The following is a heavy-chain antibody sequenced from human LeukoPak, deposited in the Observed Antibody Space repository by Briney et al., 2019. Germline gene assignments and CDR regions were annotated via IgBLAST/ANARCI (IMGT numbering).Heavy chain of an antibody. Sequence: GGSLRLSCAASGFTFNSYAMSWVRQAPGKGLEWVSTMSATVITAFYADSVKGRFAISRHNSNKTLYLQMNNLTAEDTTVYYCARAPYYFDSRGYYYFDSWGQGAQVTVSS. J-gene: IGHJ4*02. D-gene: IGHD3-22*01. CDR3: ARAPYYFDSRGYYYFDS. CDR2: MSATVITA. V-gene: IGHV3-23*01. CDR1: GFTFNSYA.